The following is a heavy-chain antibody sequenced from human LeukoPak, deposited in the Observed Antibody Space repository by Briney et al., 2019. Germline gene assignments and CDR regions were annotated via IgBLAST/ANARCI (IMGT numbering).Heavy chain of an antibody. CDR2: ISYDGSNK. D-gene: IGHD1-26*01. CDR1: GFTFSSSV. V-gene: IGHV3-30*18. Sequence: PGTSLRLSCAASGFTFSSSVMHWVRQAPGKGLEWVAVISYDGSNKYYADSVKGRFTISRDNSKNTLYLQMNSLRAEDTAVYYCAKGLGAIANYFDYWGQGTLVTVSS. J-gene: IGHJ4*02. CDR3: AKGLGAIANYFDY.